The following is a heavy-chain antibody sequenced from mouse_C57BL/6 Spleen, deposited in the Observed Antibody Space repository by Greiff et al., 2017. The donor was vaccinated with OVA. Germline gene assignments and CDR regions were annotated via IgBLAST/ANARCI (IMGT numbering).Heavy chain of an antibody. J-gene: IGHJ2*01. CDR3: ARGSAQGFDY. Sequence: VQLQQSGPELVKPGASVKISCKASGYSFTSYYIHWVKQRPGQGLEWIGWIYPGSGNTKYNEKFKGKATLTADTSSSTAYMQLSSLTSEDSAVYYCARGSAQGFDYWGQGTTLTVSS. CDR2: IYPGSGNT. CDR1: GYSFTSYY. V-gene: IGHV1-66*01. D-gene: IGHD3-2*02.